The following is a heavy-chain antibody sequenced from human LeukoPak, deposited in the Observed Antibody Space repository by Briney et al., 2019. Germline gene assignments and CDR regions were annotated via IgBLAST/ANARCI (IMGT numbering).Heavy chain of an antibody. CDR2: IYPGDSDT. Sequence: GESLQISCKGSGYSFTSYWIGWVRPMPGKGLEWMGIIYPGDSDTRYSPSFQGQVTISADKSISTAYLQWSSLKASDTAMYYCASSGTALPRGDYYGMDVWGQGTTVTVSS. CDR1: GYSFTSYW. J-gene: IGHJ6*02. CDR3: ASSGTALPRGDYYGMDV. D-gene: IGHD3-10*01. V-gene: IGHV5-51*01.